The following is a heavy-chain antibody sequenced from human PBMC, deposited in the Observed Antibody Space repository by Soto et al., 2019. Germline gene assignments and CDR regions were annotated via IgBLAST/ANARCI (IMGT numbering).Heavy chain of an antibody. CDR1: GGTFSSYT. Sequence: QVQLVQSGAEVKKPGSSVNVSCKASGGTFSSYTISWVRQAPGQGLEWMGRIIPILGIANYEQKFQGRVTIPADKATSTAYMELSSLRSGATAVYYCARDRGGADSFDIWGQGTMVTVSS. J-gene: IGHJ3*02. CDR2: IIPILGIA. CDR3: ARDRGGADSFDI. V-gene: IGHV1-69*08. D-gene: IGHD3-10*01.